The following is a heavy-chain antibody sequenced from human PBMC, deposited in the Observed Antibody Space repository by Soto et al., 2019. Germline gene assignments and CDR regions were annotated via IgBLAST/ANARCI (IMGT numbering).Heavy chain of an antibody. Sequence: QVQLQESGPGLVKPSQTLSLTCTVSGGSISSGDYYWRWIRQPPGKGLEWIGYIFYSGSTYYNPSLKSRLSISVDTSKNQFSLKLSSVTAADTAVYYCARAVRGSYYDSWGQGTLVTVSS. V-gene: IGHV4-30-4*01. J-gene: IGHJ4*02. CDR2: IFYSGST. CDR3: ARAVRGSYYDS. CDR1: GGSISSGDYY. D-gene: IGHD1-26*01.